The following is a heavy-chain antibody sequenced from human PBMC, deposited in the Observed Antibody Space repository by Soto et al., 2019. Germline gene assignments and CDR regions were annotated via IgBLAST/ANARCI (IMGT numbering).Heavy chain of an antibody. Sequence: SETLSLTCAVSGGSISSSNWWSWVRQPPGKRLEWIGEIYHSGTTNYNPSLKSRVTISVDKSQNQFSLKLSSVTAADTAVYYCASNYGSGSYFSSWGKGTLVTVSS. CDR1: GGSISSSNW. J-gene: IGHJ5*02. V-gene: IGHV4-4*02. D-gene: IGHD3-10*01. CDR2: IYHSGTT. CDR3: ASNYGSGSYFSS.